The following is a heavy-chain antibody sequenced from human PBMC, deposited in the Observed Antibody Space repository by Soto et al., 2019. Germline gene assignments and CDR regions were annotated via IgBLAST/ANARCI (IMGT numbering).Heavy chain of an antibody. CDR3: ARDFRGSSFWIAARPSGWFDP. CDR1: GFTFSSYE. J-gene: IGHJ5*02. V-gene: IGHV3-48*03. D-gene: IGHD6-6*01. CDR2: ISSSGSTI. Sequence: PGGSLRLSCAASGFTFSSYEMNWVRQAPGKGLEWVSYISSSGSTIYYADSVKGRFTISRDNAKNSLYLQMNSLRAEDTAVYYCARDFRGSSFWIAARPSGWFDPWGQGTLVTVCS.